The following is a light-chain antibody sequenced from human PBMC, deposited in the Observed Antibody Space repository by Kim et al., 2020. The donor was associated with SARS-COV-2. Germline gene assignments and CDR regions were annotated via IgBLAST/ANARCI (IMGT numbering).Light chain of an antibody. Sequence: RVTNSCTGRNSKVRAGYEVHWYETIPGPATTLHIYGNSNRPSGVPDRFSGSKSGTSDSLAITGLQAEDEAEYYCQSYDSSLSGSRVFGGGTQLTVL. CDR1: NSKVRAGYE. CDR2: GNS. CDR3: QSYDSSLSGSRV. J-gene: IGLJ2*01. V-gene: IGLV1-40*01.